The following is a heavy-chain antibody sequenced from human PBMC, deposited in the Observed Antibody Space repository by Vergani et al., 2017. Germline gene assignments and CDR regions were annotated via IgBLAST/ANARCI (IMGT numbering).Heavy chain of an antibody. CDR2: IYHSWST. J-gene: IGHJ3*02. V-gene: IGHV4-4*03. Sequence: QVQLQESGPGLVKPPGTLSLTCAVSVGSISSSNWWSWVRQPPGKGLVWIGEIYHSWSTNYNPSLKSRVNISVDKAKNQFSLKLSSVTAADTAVYYCARRCKGIDFWSSYSEGLNAFDIWGQGTMVTVSS. D-gene: IGHD3-3*01. CDR3: ARRCKGIDFWSSYSEGLNAFDI. CDR1: VGSISSSNW.